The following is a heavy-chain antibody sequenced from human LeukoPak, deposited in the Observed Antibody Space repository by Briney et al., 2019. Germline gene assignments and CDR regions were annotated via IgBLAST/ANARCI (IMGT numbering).Heavy chain of an antibody. D-gene: IGHD3-3*01. CDR1: GGSFSGYY. CDR3: ARGGRRYDLPFDY. CDR2: INHSGST. J-gene: IGHJ4*02. Sequence: SSETLSLTCAVYGGSFSGYYWSWIRQPPGKGLEWIGEINHSGSTNYNPSLKSRLTISVDTSKNQFSLKLSSVTAADTAVYYCARGGRRYDLPFDYWGQGTLVTVSS. V-gene: IGHV4-34*01.